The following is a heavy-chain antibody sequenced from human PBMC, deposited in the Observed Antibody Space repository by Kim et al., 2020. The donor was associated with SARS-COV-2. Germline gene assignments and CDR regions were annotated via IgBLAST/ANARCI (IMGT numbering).Heavy chain of an antibody. V-gene: IGHV3-7*04. CDR3: GGGGARFADSTY. D-gene: IGHD2-21*01. J-gene: IGHJ4*02. CDR2: INEDGSDI. CDR1: GFRFSNYW. Sequence: GGSLRLSCAVSGFRFSNYWMTWVRQAPGKGLEWVVNINEDGSDINYMDSVKGRFTVSRDNAKNSLYLQMDSLGADDTAVYYCGGGGARFADSTYSGQGTLVTVSS.